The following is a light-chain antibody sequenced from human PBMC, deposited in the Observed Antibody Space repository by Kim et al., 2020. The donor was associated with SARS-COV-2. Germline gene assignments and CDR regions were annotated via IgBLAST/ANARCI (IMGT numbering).Light chain of an antibody. CDR3: NSRDRSGTYLE. CDR2: GTN. V-gene: IGLV3-19*01. CDR1: GLRTYF. Sequence: ALGQTVTITCQGDGLRTYFASWFQQKPGQAPVLVFYGTNNRPSGIPDRFSGSRSGNTISLTITGAQAEDEADYFCNSRDRSGTYLEFGGGTQLTVL. J-gene: IGLJ3*02.